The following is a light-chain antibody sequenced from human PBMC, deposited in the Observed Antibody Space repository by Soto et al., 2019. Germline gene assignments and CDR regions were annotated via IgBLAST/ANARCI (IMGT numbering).Light chain of an antibody. CDR3: QSYDSSLSGYV. V-gene: IGLV1-40*01. Sequence: ALTQPPSVSGAPGQRVTISCTGSSSNIGAGYDVHWYQQLPGTAPKLLIYGNSNRPSGVPDRFSGSKSGTSASLAITGLQAEDEADYYCQSYDSSLSGYVFGTGTKVT. J-gene: IGLJ1*01. CDR2: GNS. CDR1: SSNIGAGYD.